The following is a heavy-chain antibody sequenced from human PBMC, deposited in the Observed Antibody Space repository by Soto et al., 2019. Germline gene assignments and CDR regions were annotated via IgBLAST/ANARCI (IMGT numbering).Heavy chain of an antibody. V-gene: IGHV4-59*08. Sequence: SETLSLTCTVSGGSISSYYWSWIRQPPGKGLEWIGYIYYSGSTNYNPSLKSRVTISVDTPKNQFSLKLSSVTAADTAVYYCARHYTELPNLPYYYYYGMDVWGQGTTVTVS. D-gene: IGHD2-15*01. CDR1: GGSISSYY. J-gene: IGHJ6*02. CDR2: IYYSGST. CDR3: ARHYTELPNLPYYYYYGMDV.